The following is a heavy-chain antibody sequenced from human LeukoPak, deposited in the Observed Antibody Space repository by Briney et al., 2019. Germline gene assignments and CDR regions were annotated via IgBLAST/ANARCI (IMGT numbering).Heavy chain of an antibody. Sequence: ASVKVSCKASGGTFSSYAISWVRQAPGQGLEWMGGIIPIFDTPNHAQRFQGRVTITTDESTSTAYMELSSLRSEDTAMYYCARDLPDFSLRISSGGFDIWGQGTMVTVSS. V-gene: IGHV1-69*05. D-gene: IGHD5-12*01. CDR1: GGTFSSYA. J-gene: IGHJ3*02. CDR2: IIPIFDTP. CDR3: ARDLPDFSLRISSGGFDI.